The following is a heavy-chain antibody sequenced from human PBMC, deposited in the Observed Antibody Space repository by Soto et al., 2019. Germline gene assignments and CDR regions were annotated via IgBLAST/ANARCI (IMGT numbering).Heavy chain of an antibody. CDR1: GFTFSSYG. CDR2: ISYDGSNK. CDR3: AKVSPGYYYYGMDV. V-gene: IGHV3-30*18. Sequence: HPGGSLRLSCAASGFTFSSYGMHWVRQAPGKGLEWVAVISYDGSNKYYADSVQGRFTISRDNSKNTLYLQMNSLRAEDTAVYYCAKVSPGYYYYGMDVWGQGTTVTVSS. J-gene: IGHJ6*02.